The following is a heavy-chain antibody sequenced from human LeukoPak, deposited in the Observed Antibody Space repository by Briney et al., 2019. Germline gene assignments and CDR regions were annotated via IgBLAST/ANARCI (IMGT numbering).Heavy chain of an antibody. J-gene: IGHJ4*02. CDR2: INPNSGGT. V-gene: IGHV1-2*02. Sequence: ASVKVSCKASGYTFTGYYMHWVRQAPGQGLEWMGWINPNSGGTNYAQEFQGRVTMTRDTSISTAYMELSRLRSDDTAVYYCARDSRYCSSTSCYSNFDYWGQGTLVTVSS. CDR3: ARDSRYCSSTSCYSNFDY. CDR1: GYTFTGYY. D-gene: IGHD2-2*01.